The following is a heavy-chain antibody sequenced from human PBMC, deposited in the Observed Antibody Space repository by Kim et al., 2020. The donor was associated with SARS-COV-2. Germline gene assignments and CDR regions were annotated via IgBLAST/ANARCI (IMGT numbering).Heavy chain of an antibody. CDR3: ARMVVAATNSAVEDDY. CDR1: GYSFTSYW. J-gene: IGHJ4*02. CDR2: IDPSDSYT. D-gene: IGHD2-15*01. Sequence: GESLKISCKGSGYSFTSYWISWVRQMPGKGLEWMGRIDPSDSYTNYSPSFQGHVTISADKSISTAYLQWSSLKASDTAMYYCARMVVAATNSAVEDDYWGQGTLVTVSS. V-gene: IGHV5-10-1*01.